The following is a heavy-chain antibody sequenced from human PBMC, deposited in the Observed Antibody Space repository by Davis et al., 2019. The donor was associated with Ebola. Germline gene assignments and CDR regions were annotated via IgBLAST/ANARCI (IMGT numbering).Heavy chain of an antibody. D-gene: IGHD3-16*02. Sequence: GESLKISCAASGFTFSSYWMSWVRQAPGKGLEWVANIKQDGSEKYYVDSVKGRFTISRDNAKNSLYLQMNSLRAEDTAVYYCARDGGITFGGVIAHAYYYGMDVWGQGTTVTVSS. CDR3: ARDGGITFGGVIAHAYYYGMDV. CDR1: GFTFSSYW. J-gene: IGHJ6*02. V-gene: IGHV3-7*01. CDR2: IKQDGSEK.